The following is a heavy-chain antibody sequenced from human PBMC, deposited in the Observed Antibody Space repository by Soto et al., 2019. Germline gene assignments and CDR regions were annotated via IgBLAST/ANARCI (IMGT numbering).Heavy chain of an antibody. CDR2: ISSSSSYI. Sequence: EVQLVESGGGLVKPGGSLRLSCAASGFTFSSYSMNWVRQAPGKGLEWVSSISSSSSYIYYADSVKGRFTISRDNAKNSLYLQMNSLRAEDTAVYYCASQRTTVTGGDWGQSTLVTVSS. CDR1: GFTFSSYS. V-gene: IGHV3-21*01. J-gene: IGHJ4*02. CDR3: ASQRTTVTGGD. D-gene: IGHD4-17*01.